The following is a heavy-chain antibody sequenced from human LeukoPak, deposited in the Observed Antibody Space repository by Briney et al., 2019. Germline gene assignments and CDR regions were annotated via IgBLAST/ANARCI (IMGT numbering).Heavy chain of an antibody. Sequence: GGSLRPSCAASGFTFDDYAMHWVRQAPGKGLEWVSGISWNSGSIGYADSVKGRFTISRDNAKNSLYLQMNSLRAEDTALYYCTRCPSRYMDVWGKGTTVTISS. CDR3: TRCPSRYMDV. D-gene: IGHD4-17*01. CDR2: ISWNSGSI. J-gene: IGHJ6*03. CDR1: GFTFDDYA. V-gene: IGHV3-9*01.